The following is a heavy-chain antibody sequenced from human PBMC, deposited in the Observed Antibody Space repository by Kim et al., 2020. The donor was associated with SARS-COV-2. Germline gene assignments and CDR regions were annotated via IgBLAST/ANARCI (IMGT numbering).Heavy chain of an antibody. CDR1: GYSFTSYW. J-gene: IGHJ4*02. CDR2: IYPGNSDP. CDR3: ATTLRVPGNIDGFEF. D-gene: IGHD6-19*01. Sequence: GESLKISCKASGYSFTSYWIGWVRQMPGKGLEWMGIIYPGNSDPRYSPSFQGQVTISADKSVNTAYLQWSGLKASDTAMYFCATTLRVPGNIDGFEFWGQGTLVTVSP. V-gene: IGHV5-51*01.